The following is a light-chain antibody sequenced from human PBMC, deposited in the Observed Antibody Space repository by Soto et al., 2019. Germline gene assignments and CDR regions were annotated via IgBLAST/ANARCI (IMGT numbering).Light chain of an antibody. CDR1: QSVSSSF. J-gene: IGKJ1*01. V-gene: IGKV3-20*01. CDR2: GAS. Sequence: EIVLTQSPGTLSLSPGARATLSCRASQSVSSSFLACYQQKPGQPPRLLISGASNRATGIPDRFSGSGSGSDFTLTISRLEPEDFAVYYCQQYGSSGTFGQGTKVDIK. CDR3: QQYGSSGT.